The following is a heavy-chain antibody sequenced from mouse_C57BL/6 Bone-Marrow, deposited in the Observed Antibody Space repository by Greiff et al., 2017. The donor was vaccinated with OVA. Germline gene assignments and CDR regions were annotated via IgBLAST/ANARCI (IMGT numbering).Heavy chain of an antibody. CDR1: GYTFTDYW. CDR2: IDPSDSNT. CDR3: ERHYCNNLYYFDY. D-gene: IGHD1-2*01. J-gene: IGHJ2*01. Sequence: QVQLQQSGAELVMPGASVKLSCKASGYTFTDYWMHWVKQRPGQGLEWIEEIDPSDSNTNYNEKFKGKSTLTVDKSSSTVYMQLSILTSEGSAVYDSERHYCNNLYYFDYWGQGTTLTVSA. V-gene: IGHV1-69*01.